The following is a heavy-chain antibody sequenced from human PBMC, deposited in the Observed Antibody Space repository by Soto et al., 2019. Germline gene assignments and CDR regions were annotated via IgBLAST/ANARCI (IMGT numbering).Heavy chain of an antibody. CDR2: ISSRGSVI. CDR3: ARDRRDDFRSGYSLDY. Sequence: QVQLVESGGGLVKPGGSLRLSCAASGFTFSDYYMSWIRQAPGKGLEWVSYISSRGSVIYYADSVKGRFTISRDNAKNSLYLQMNSLRADDTAVYYCARDRRDDFRSGYSLDYWGQGTLVTVSS. V-gene: IGHV3-11*01. D-gene: IGHD3-3*01. J-gene: IGHJ4*02. CDR1: GFTFSDYY.